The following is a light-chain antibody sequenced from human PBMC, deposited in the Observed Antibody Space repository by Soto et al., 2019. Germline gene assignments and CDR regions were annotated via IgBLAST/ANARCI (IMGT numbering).Light chain of an antibody. Sequence: EIVLAQSPGTLSLSAGERATLSCRTSQSVTSNYLAWYQQKPGQAPRLLIFGASSRATGIPDKFSGSGSGTDFTLTISRLEPDHFAVYYCQRYGGPSWTFGQGTKVDI. V-gene: IGKV3-20*01. J-gene: IGKJ1*01. CDR1: QSVTSNY. CDR2: GAS. CDR3: QRYGGPSWT.